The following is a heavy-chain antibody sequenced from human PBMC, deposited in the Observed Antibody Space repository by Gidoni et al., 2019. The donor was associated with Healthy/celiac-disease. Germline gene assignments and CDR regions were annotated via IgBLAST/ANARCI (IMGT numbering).Heavy chain of an antibody. Sequence: QVPLQATGPGLVTPSETLSLTRTVSGGSISSYYWSWIRQPPGKELAWIGYIYSSGSCKYNPSLKSGVTVSVDTSKSQFSQKLGSVTAADTAVYYCARDVGDIWGQGTMVTVSS. D-gene: IGHD1-26*01. V-gene: IGHV4-59*01. CDR3: ARDVGDI. CDR1: GGSISSYY. CDR2: IYSSGSC. J-gene: IGHJ3*02.